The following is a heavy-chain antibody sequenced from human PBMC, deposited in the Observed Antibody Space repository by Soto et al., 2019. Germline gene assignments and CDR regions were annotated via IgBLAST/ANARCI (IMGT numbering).Heavy chain of an antibody. Sequence: GSLRLSCAASGCTFSSYGMHWVRQAPGKGLEWVAVIWYDGSNKYYADSVKGRFTISRDNSKNTLYLQMNSLRAEDTAVYYCARGKYRERMDVWGQGTTVTVSS. CDR3: ARGKYRERMDV. J-gene: IGHJ6*02. V-gene: IGHV3-33*01. CDR1: GCTFSSYG. D-gene: IGHD2-2*01. CDR2: IWYDGSNK.